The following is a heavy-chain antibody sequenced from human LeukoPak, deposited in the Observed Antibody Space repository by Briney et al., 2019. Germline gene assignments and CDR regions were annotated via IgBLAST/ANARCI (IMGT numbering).Heavy chain of an antibody. CDR1: GDSINSLDL. D-gene: IGHD3-3*01. CDR2: MYLSGTT. Sequence: PSETLSLTCTVSGDSINSLDLWSWVRQPPGKGLEWIGEMYLSGTTHSNPSVKSRVTISVDTSKNQFSLKVNSVTAADTAVYYCARSRVWNDYWGYFDYWGQGTLVTVSS. J-gene: IGHJ4*02. CDR3: ARSRVWNDYWGYFDY. V-gene: IGHV4-4*02.